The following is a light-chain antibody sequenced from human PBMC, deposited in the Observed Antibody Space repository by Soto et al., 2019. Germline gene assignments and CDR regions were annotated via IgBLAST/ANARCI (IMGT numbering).Light chain of an antibody. J-gene: IGKJ4*01. CDR3: QQYGDWPLT. V-gene: IGKV3-15*01. CDR2: GVS. CDR1: QSVRSTY. Sequence: EIVMTQSPGTLSFSPVEIATLSCRASQSVRSTYLAWYQQKPGQAPRLLIFGVSNRAAGIPARFSGSGPGTEFTLTISSLQSEDFAVYYCQQYGDWPLTFGGGTKVDIK.